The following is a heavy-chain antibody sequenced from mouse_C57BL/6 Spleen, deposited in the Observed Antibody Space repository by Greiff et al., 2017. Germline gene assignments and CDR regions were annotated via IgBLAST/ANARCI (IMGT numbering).Heavy chain of an antibody. CDR2: ISPGDGDT. CDR1: GYAFSSSW. CDR3: SRGIYYDYPFAY. D-gene: IGHD2-4*01. J-gene: IGHJ3*01. V-gene: IGHV1-82*01. Sequence: QVQLQQSGPALVKPGASVKISCKASGYAFSSSWLNWVKQRPGKGLEWIGRISPGDGDTNYNGKFKGKATLTADKSSSTAYMQLSSLTSEDSAVYFCSRGIYYDYPFAYWGQGTLVTVSA.